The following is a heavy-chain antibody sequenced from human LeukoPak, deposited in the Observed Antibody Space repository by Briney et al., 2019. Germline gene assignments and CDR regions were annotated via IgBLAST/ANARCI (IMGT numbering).Heavy chain of an antibody. CDR2: IKQNGSDK. Sequence: GSLRLSCAASGFTFSTYWMSCVRQAPGKGLERVAYIKQNGSDKYYVDSVKGRFTISRNTAKNSLYLPMNTLRAEDTAVYYCAGGSGWLNRQWGQGTLVTVSS. CDR3: AGGSGWLNRQ. J-gene: IGHJ4*02. D-gene: IGHD6-19*01. V-gene: IGHV3-7*03. CDR1: GFTFSTYW.